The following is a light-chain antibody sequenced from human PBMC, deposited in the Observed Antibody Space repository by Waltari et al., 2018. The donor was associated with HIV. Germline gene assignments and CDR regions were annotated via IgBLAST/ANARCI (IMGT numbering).Light chain of an antibody. CDR1: QDISYY. V-gene: IGKV1-9*01. CDR3: QQLDSYVKRT. CDR2: AAS. J-gene: IGKJ4*01. Sequence: DIQLTQSPSFLSASVGDRVTITCRTRQDISYYLSSYQQKPGTARKPLFHAASPLQSGVQCRVIGAESVTEFTLTLRRLQPADFATYPRQQLDSYVKRTFGGGNKAETK.